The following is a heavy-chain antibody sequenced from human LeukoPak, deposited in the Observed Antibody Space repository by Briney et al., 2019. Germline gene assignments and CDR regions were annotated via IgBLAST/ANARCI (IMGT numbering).Heavy chain of an antibody. D-gene: IGHD6-13*01. V-gene: IGHV3-74*01. CDR3: ARSLAAAGTGLDY. J-gene: IGHJ4*02. Sequence: GGSLRLSCAASGFTFSSYWMHWVRQAPGKGLVWVSRINSDGSSTSYADSVKGRFTIFRDNAKNTLYLQMNSLRAEDTAVYYCARSLAAAGTGLDYWGQGTLVTVSS. CDR1: GFTFSSYW. CDR2: INSDGSST.